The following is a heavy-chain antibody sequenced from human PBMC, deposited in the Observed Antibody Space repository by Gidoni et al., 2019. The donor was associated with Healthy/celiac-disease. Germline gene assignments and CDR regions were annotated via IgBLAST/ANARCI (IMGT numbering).Heavy chain of an antibody. CDR1: GFTFSSYW. CDR2: IKQDGSEK. CDR3: ARDVDYGEDAFDI. D-gene: IGHD4-17*01. V-gene: IGHV3-7*05. Sequence: EVQLVESGGGLVQPGGSLRLSCAASGFTFSSYWMSWVRQAPGKGLEWVANIKQDGSEKYHVDSVKGRFTISRDNAKNSLYLQMNSLRAEDTAVYYCARDVDYGEDAFDIWGQGTMVTVSS. J-gene: IGHJ3*02.